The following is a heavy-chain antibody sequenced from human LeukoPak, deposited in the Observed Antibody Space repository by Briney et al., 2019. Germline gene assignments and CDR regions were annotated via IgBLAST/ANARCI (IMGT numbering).Heavy chain of an antibody. D-gene: IGHD3-22*01. CDR2: ISSSGSTI. Sequence: PGGSLRLSCAASGFTFSSYEMNWVRQAPGKGLEWVSYISSSGSTIYYADSVKGRFTISRDNAKNSLYLQMNSLRAEDTAVYYCARDIGVTMIVVSDAFDIWGQGTMVTVSS. CDR3: ARDIGVTMIVVSDAFDI. J-gene: IGHJ3*02. V-gene: IGHV3-48*03. CDR1: GFTFSSYE.